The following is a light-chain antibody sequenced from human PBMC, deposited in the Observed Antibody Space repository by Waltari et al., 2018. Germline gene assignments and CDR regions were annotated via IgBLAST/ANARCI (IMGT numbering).Light chain of an antibody. V-gene: IGLV1-47*01. J-gene: IGLJ3*02. Sequence: QSVLTQPPYASGTPGQRVTIPCSGPSSNIGSNDVYWYQPLPGAAPKLLIYRNNQRPSGVPDRFSGSKSGTSASLAISGLRSEDEADYYCAAWDDSLSRWLLGGGTKLTVL. CDR1: SSNIGSND. CDR3: AAWDDSLSRWL. CDR2: RNN.